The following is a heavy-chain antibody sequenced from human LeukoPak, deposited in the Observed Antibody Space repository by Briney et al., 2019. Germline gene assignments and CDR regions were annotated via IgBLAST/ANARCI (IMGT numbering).Heavy chain of an antibody. CDR1: GLTFNNAW. V-gene: IGHV3-15*01. CDR2: IQIKTDGGTT. Sequence: GGSLRLSCAASGLTFNNAWMNWVRQAPGKGLEWVGRIQIKTDGGTTDYAAPVKGRFTISSDDSENTLYLQMNSLTTEDTAVYYCMAKGYWGQGTLVTVSS. CDR3: MAKGY. J-gene: IGHJ4*02.